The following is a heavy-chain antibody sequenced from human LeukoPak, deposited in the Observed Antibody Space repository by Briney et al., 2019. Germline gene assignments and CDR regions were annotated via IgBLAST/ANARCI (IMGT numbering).Heavy chain of an antibody. V-gene: IGHV4-4*07. CDR3: ARLIVVVPAAAFDP. D-gene: IGHD2-2*01. J-gene: IGHJ5*02. Sequence: PSETLSLTCTVSGGSISSYYWSWIRQPAGKGLEWIGRIYTSGSTNYNPSLKSRVTMSVDTSKNQFSLKLSSVTAADTAVYYCARLIVVVPAAAFDPWGQGTLVTVSS. CDR2: IYTSGST. CDR1: GGSISSYY.